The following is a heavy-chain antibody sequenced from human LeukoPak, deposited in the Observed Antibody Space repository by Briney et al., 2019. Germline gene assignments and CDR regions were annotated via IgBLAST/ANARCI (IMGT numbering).Heavy chain of an antibody. CDR3: ARYLADIVVVPAAFDAFDI. CDR2: INWNGGST. J-gene: IGHJ3*02. CDR1: GFTFDDYG. V-gene: IGHV3-20*04. D-gene: IGHD2-2*01. Sequence: GGSLRLSCAASGFTFDDYGMSWVRQAPGKGLEWVSGINWNGGSTGYADSVKGRFTISRDNAKNTLYLQMNSLRAEDTALYYCARYLADIVVVPAAFDAFDIWGQGTMVTVSS.